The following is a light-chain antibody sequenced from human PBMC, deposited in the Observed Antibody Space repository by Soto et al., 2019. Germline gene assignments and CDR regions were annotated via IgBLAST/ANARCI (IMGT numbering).Light chain of an antibody. CDR1: SGNIASSF. CDR2: EDN. CDR3: HSYDRTNQV. Sequence: NFMLTQPHSVSESPGKTVTISCTRSSGNIASSFVQWFQQHPGSSPTTVIYEDNQRPSGVPDRFSGSIDSSSNSASLTISGLKTEDEAEYICHSYDRTNQVFGGGTKLTVL. V-gene: IGLV6-57*01. J-gene: IGLJ2*01.